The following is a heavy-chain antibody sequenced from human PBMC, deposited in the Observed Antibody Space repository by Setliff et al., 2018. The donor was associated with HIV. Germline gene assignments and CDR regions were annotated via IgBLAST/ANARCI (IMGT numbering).Heavy chain of an antibody. V-gene: IGHV5-51*01. J-gene: IGHJ2*01. CDR3: ARHGIVVVPAAIPDYWYFDL. CDR1: GYSFTSYW. CDR2: IYPGDSDT. D-gene: IGHD2-2*01. Sequence: GESLKISCKGSGYSFTSYWIGWVRQMPGKGLEWMGIIYPGDSDTRYSPSFQGQVTISADRSISTAYLQWSSLKASDTAMYYCARHGIVVVPAAIPDYWYFDLWGRGTLVTVSS.